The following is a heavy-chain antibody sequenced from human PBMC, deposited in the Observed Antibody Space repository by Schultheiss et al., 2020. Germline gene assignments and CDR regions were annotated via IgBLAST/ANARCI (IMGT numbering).Heavy chain of an antibody. V-gene: IGHV4-59*05. J-gene: IGHJ6*02. CDR2: IYYSGST. Sequence: SETLSLTCTVSGGSISSYYWSWIRQPAGKGLEWIGSIYYSGSTYYNPSLKSRVTISVDTSKNQFSLKLSSVTAADTAVYYCASGAMALYYYYGMDVWGQGTTVTVSS. CDR1: GGSISSYY. D-gene: IGHD5-18*01. CDR3: ASGAMALYYYYGMDV.